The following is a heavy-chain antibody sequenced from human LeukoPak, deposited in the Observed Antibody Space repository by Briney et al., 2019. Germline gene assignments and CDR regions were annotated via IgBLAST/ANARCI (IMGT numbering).Heavy chain of an antibody. D-gene: IGHD6-6*01. Sequence: GGSLRLSCAASSGFTFSTYGMNWVRQAPGKGLEWVSFVGSDDNYKYYADSLKGRFTISRDNAWSSVYLQMNSLRAEDTAVYYCAKLEYSSSFAFDIWGQGTMVTVSS. CDR2: VGSDDNYK. J-gene: IGHJ3*02. CDR1: GFTFSTYG. CDR3: AKLEYSSSFAFDI. V-gene: IGHV3-21*01.